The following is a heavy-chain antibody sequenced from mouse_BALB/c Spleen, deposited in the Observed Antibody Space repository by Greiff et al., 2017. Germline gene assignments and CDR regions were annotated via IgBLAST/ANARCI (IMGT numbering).Heavy chain of an antibody. CDR2: ISYSGST. CDR3: ETCGNYGEGMGAMDY. J-gene: IGHJ4*01. V-gene: IGHV3-8*02. D-gene: IGHD2-1*01. Sequence: EVKVEESGPSLVKPSQTLSLTCSVTGDSITSGYWNWIRKFPGNKLEYMGYISYSGSTYYNPSLKSRNSITRDTSKNQYYLQLNSVTTEDTATYYCETCGNYGEGMGAMDYWGQGTSVTVSS. CDR1: GDSITSGY.